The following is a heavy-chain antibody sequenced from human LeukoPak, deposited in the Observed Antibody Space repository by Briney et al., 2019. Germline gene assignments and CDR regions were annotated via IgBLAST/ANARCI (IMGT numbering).Heavy chain of an antibody. V-gene: IGHV1-18*01. Sequence: ASVKVSCKASGYTFTSYGISWVRQAPGQGLVCIGWTSAYNGNTNYAQKLQGRVTMTTDTSTSTAYMELRSLRSDDTAVYYCARVEVLRFLEWYGRDYWGQGTLVTVSS. CDR1: GYTFTSYG. J-gene: IGHJ4*02. D-gene: IGHD3-3*01. CDR3: ARVEVLRFLEWYGRDY. CDR2: TSAYNGNT.